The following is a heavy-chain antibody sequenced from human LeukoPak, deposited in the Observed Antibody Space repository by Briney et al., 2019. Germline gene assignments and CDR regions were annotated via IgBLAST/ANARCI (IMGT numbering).Heavy chain of an antibody. Sequence: PGGSLRLSCAASGFTFSSYAMSWIRQPPGKGLEWIGYIFYSGSTNYNPSLKSRVTISVDTSKNQFSLKLSSVTAADTAVYYCVRSDDFWSGYYGYWGQGTLVTVSS. CDR3: VRSDDFWSGYYGY. V-gene: IGHV4-59*01. CDR2: IFYSGST. CDR1: GFTFSSYA. D-gene: IGHD3-3*01. J-gene: IGHJ4*02.